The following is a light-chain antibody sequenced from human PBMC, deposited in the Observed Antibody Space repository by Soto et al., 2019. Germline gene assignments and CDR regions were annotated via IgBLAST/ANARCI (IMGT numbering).Light chain of an antibody. Sequence: IQLTQSPSSLSASVGDRVTITCRASQGISSYLAWYQQKPGKAPKLLIYAASTLQSGVPSRFSGSGSGTYFTLTISSLQPEDFATYYCQQLNSYPPVTFGPGTKVDIK. V-gene: IGKV1-9*01. CDR2: AAS. CDR3: QQLNSYPPVT. J-gene: IGKJ3*01. CDR1: QGISSY.